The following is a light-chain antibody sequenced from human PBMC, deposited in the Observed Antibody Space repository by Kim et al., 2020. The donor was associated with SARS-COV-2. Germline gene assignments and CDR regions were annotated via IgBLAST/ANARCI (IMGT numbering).Light chain of an antibody. J-gene: IGLJ2*01. CDR2: DNN. V-gene: IGLV1-47*02. CDR3: SAWDNSLSALV. CDR1: TSNIDRNY. Sequence: GQKVTISCSGSTSNIDRNYVFLYQQLPGTAPKLLIYDNNQRPSGVPDRFSGSKSGTSASLAISGLRSEDEADYYCSAWDNSLSALVFGGGTQLTVL.